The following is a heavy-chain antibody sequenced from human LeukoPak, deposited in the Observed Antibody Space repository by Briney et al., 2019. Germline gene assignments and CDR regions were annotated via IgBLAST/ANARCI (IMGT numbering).Heavy chain of an antibody. CDR2: FDPEDGET. CDR3: ATGGAGRHIVVVANWFDP. Sequence: ASVKLSCKVSGYTLTELSMHWVRHPPAKGLEWRGGFDPEDGETIYAKKFQGRVTMTEDTSTDTAYMELSSLRSEDTAVYYCATGGAGRHIVVVANWFDPWGQGTLVTVSS. D-gene: IGHD2-21*01. J-gene: IGHJ5*02. V-gene: IGHV1-24*01. CDR1: GYTLTELS.